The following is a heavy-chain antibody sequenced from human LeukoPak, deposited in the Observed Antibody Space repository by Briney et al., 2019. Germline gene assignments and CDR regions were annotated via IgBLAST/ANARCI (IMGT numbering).Heavy chain of an antibody. D-gene: IGHD4-11*01. CDR3: ARGSHYGEVFDY. V-gene: IGHV3-21*01. Sequence: GGSLRLSCAASAFTFSSYTMNWVRQAPGKGLEWVSSISSSGTYIYSADSVEGRFTISRDNAKNSLYLQMNSLRAEDTAVYYCARGSHYGEVFDYWGQGTLVTVSS. CDR2: ISSSGTYI. J-gene: IGHJ4*02. CDR1: AFTFSSYT.